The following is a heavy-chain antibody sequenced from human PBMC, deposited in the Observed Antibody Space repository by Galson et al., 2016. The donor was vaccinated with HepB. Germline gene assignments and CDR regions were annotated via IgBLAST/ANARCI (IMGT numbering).Heavy chain of an antibody. D-gene: IGHD5-12*01. CDR3: ARVRSGYSGYANPYYYGMDV. V-gene: IGHV6-1*01. CDR1: GDSASSNSAT. J-gene: IGHJ6*02. CDR2: TYYRSKWYN. Sequence: CAISGDSASSNSATWNWIRQSPSRGLEWLGRTYYRSKWYNDYALSVKSRTTINPDTYKNQFSLQLNSVTPEDTSVYYCARVRSGYSGYANPYYYGMDVWGQGTTVTVSS.